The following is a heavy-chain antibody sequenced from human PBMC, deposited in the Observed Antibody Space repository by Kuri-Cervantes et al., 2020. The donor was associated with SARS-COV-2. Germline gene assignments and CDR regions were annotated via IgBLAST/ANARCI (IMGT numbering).Heavy chain of an antibody. CDR3: TTAEDYGDYVSSYYYMDV. CDR1: GFLFSASA. CDR2: VRGKANNYAT. D-gene: IGHD4-17*01. J-gene: IGHJ6*03. Sequence: LSLTCEVSGFLFSASAIHWVRQASGKGLEWVGRVRGKANNYATAYAASVKGRFTISRDDSKNTLYLQMNSLKTEDTAVYYCTTAEDYGDYVSSYYYMDVWGKGTTVTVSS. V-gene: IGHV3-73*01.